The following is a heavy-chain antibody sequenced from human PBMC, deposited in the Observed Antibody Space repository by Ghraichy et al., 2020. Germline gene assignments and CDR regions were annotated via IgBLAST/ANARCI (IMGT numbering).Heavy chain of an antibody. D-gene: IGHD4-23*01. CDR2: IWYDGSEI. CDR1: GFSFRSYP. J-gene: IGHJ4*02. CDR3: ARAFYGGNIEY. V-gene: IGHV3-33*01. Sequence: GGSLRLSCAASGFSFRSYPMHWVRQAPGKGLEWVAVIWYDGSEIYYADSVKGRFTISRDNSKNTVLLQMNSLRAEDTAVYYCARAFYGGNIEYWGQGTLVTVSS.